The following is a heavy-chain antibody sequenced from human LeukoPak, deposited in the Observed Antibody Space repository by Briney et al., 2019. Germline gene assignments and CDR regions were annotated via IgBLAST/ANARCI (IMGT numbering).Heavy chain of an antibody. V-gene: IGHV3-74*01. CDR3: GRGGYWLDP. Sequence: GGSLRLSCAASGFTFSSYWMHWVRQAPGKGLVWVSRINTDGSSTIYADSVKGRFTISRDNAKNTLYLQMNTLRAEDTAVYYCGRGGYWLDPWGQGTLVTVSS. CDR2: INTDGSST. CDR1: GFTFSSYW. J-gene: IGHJ5*02.